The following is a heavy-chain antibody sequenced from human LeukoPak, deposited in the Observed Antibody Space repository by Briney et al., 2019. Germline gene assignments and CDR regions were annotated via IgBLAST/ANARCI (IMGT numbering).Heavy chain of an antibody. CDR1: GFTFSDYG. V-gene: IGHV3-30*18. CDR3: TKDGPPHCSGGSCPIGPDY. Sequence: QPGRSLRLSCAASGFTFSDYGMHWVRLAPGKGLEWVALISYDGNDKYYAESVKGRFTISRDNSKNTLFVQMNSLSAEDTAVYFCTKDGPPHCSGGSCPIGPDYWGQGTLVTVSS. J-gene: IGHJ4*02. CDR2: ISYDGNDK. D-gene: IGHD2-15*01.